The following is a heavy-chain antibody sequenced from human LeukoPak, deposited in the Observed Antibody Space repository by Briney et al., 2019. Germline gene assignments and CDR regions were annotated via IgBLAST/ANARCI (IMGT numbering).Heavy chain of an antibody. CDR1: GFTFSRYW. V-gene: IGHV3-7*03. J-gene: IGHJ4*02. CDR2: IKQGGGEI. D-gene: IGHD3-22*01. CDR3: ARDKGDYDTSGSLFVF. Sequence: GGSLRLSCVASGFTFSRYWMSWVRQVPRKGLEWVANIKQGGGEIYYVDSVKGRFTISRDNAKNSLYLQMNSLRAEDTAVYYCARDKGDYDTSGSLFVFGGQGALVTVSS.